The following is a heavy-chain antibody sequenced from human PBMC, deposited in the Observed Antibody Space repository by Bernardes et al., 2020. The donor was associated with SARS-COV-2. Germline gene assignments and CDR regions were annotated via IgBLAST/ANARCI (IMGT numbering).Heavy chain of an antibody. Sequence: GGSLRLSCVDSGFTFSAYWMSWVRQAPGKGLEWVANIKQDGSEKNYLDSVKGRFIISRDNSKNSLYLEMNSLRAEDTAVYYCAREGSSSFFDYWGPGTPVTVSS. V-gene: IGHV3-7*04. CDR2: IKQDGSEK. CDR3: AREGSSSFFDY. J-gene: IGHJ4*02. D-gene: IGHD2-2*01. CDR1: GFTFSAYW.